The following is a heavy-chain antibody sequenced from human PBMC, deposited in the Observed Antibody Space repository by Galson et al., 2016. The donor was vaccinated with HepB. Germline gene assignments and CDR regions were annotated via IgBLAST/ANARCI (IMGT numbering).Heavy chain of an antibody. CDR3: AHRTLFCSDGSFFSAPFDS. CDR2: IFWDDDK. CDR1: GFSLNTRGVG. J-gene: IGHJ4*02. V-gene: IGHV2-5*02. Sequence: PALVKPTQTLTLTCTFSGFSLNTRGVGVGWIRQPPGKALECLALIFWDDDKRYSPSLKSGLTITKDTSKTTVVLTVTNVDPMATGTYFCAHRTLFCSDGSFFSAPFDSWGQGTLVAVSS. D-gene: IGHD2-15*01.